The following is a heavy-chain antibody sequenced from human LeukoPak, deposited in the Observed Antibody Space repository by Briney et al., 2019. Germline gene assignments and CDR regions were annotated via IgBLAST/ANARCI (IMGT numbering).Heavy chain of an antibody. D-gene: IGHD2-2*01. CDR1: GGSISSGGYS. CDR3: ARLHCSSTSCYDWNWFDP. CDR2: IYHSGST. Sequence: SQTLSLTSAVSGGSISSGGYSWSWIRQPPGKGLEWIGYIYHSGSTYYNPSLKSRVTISVDRSKNQFSLKLSSVTAADTAVYYCARLHCSSTSCYDWNWFDPWGQGTLVTVSS. J-gene: IGHJ5*02. V-gene: IGHV4-30-2*01.